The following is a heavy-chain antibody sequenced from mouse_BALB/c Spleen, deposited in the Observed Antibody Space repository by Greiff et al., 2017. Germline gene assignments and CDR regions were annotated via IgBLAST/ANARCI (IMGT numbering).Heavy chain of an antibody. J-gene: IGHJ4*01. Sequence: VQLKESGAELVRSGASVKLSCTASGFNIKDYYMHWVKQRPEQGLEWIGWIDPENGDTEYAPKFQGKATMTADTSSNTAYLQRSSLTSEDTAVYYCKGQRGLRGAMDYWGQGTSVTVSS. CDR2: IDPENGDT. CDR1: GFNIKDYY. CDR3: KGQRGLRGAMDY. V-gene: IGHV14-4*02. D-gene: IGHD3-1*01.